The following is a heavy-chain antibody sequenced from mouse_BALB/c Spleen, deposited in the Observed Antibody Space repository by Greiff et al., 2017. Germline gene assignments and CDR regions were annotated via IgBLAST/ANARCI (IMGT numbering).Heavy chain of an antibody. J-gene: IGHJ2*01. CDR1: GYSFTSYY. D-gene: IGHD2-4*01. V-gene: IGHV1S135*01. Sequence: EVQLQQSGPELMKPGASVKISCKASGYSFTSYYMHWVKQSHGKSLEWIGYIDPFNGGTSYNQKFKGKATLTVDKSSSTAYMHLSSLTSEDSAVYYCARSATMILFDYWGQGTTLTVSS. CDR2: IDPFNGGT. CDR3: ARSATMILFDY.